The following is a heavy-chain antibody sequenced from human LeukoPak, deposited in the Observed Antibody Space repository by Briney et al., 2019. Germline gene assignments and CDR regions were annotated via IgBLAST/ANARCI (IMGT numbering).Heavy chain of an antibody. CDR3: ARDGRPVGATPLNLFDP. V-gene: IGHV1-2*02. Sequence: ASVKVSCKASGYTFTGYFIHWVRQAPGQGLEWMGWINPNNGGTKYAQKFQGRVTMTRDTSISTAYMELSRLRSDDTAVYYCARDGRPVGATPLNLFDPWGQGTLVTVSS. CDR1: GYTFTGYF. J-gene: IGHJ5*02. D-gene: IGHD1-26*01. CDR2: INPNNGGT.